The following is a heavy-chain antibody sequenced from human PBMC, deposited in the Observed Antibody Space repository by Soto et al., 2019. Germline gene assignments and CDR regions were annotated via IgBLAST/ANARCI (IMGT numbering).Heavy chain of an antibody. CDR3: AKYPQQLIVYFDY. V-gene: IGHV3-23*01. D-gene: IGHD6-13*01. J-gene: IGHJ4*02. CDR1: EFTFSNYA. Sequence: GGSLRLSCAASEFTFSNYAMSWVRQAPGKGLEWVSSISDNGGTTYYADSVKGRFTISRDNSKNTLCLQMNSLRAEDAAVYYCAKYPQQLIVYFDYWGQGTPVTVSS. CDR2: ISDNGGTT.